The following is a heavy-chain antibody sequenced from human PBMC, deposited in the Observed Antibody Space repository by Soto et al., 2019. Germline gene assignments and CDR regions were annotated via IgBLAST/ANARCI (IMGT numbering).Heavy chain of an antibody. CDR2: IYHSGST. CDR1: GGSISSSNW. V-gene: IGHV4-4*02. Sequence: PSETLSLTCAVSGGSISSSNWWSWVRQPPGKGLEWIGEIYHSGSTNYNPSLKSRVTISVDKSKNQFSLKLSSVTAADTAVYYCASNLEYYDFWSGPLYFDYWGQGTLVTVSS. CDR3: ASNLEYYDFWSGPLYFDY. D-gene: IGHD3-3*01. J-gene: IGHJ4*02.